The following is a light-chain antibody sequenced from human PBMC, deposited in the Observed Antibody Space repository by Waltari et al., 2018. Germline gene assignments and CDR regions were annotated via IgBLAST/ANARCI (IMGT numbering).Light chain of an antibody. Sequence: QSALTQPPSASGSPGQSVTISCTGPSSDVGGFNYVSCYQQHPGKAPKLIIFEVTKRPSGVPDRVSGSKSGNTASLTVSGLQSEDEADYYCSSYGGNNNILFGGGTKLSVL. V-gene: IGLV2-8*01. CDR2: EVT. CDR3: SSYGGNNNIL. CDR1: SSDVGGFNY. J-gene: IGLJ2*01.